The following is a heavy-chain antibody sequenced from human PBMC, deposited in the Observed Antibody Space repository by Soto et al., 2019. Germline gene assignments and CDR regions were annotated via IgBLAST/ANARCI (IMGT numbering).Heavy chain of an antibody. CDR2: ISYDGSNK. Sequence: QVQLVESGGGVVQPGRSLRLSCAASGFTFSSYGMHWVRQAPGKGLEWVAVISYDGSNKYYADSVKGRFTISRDNSKNTLYLQMNSLRAEDTAVYYCAKDRDRERWLQSKGFEGGGQGTLVTVSS. CDR1: GFTFSSYG. J-gene: IGHJ1*01. D-gene: IGHD4-4*01. CDR3: AKDRDRERWLQSKGFEG. V-gene: IGHV3-30*18.